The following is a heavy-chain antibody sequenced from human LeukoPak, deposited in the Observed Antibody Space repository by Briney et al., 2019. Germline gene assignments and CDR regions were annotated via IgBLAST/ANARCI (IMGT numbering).Heavy chain of an antibody. CDR1: GGSVSSGSYY. Sequence: SETLSLTCTVSGGSVSSGSYYWRWIRQPPGKGLEWIGYIYCSGSTNYNPSLKSRVTISVDTSKNQFSLKLSSVTAADTAVYYCARVELSMIVRLWGQGTLVTVSS. J-gene: IGHJ4*02. D-gene: IGHD3-22*01. CDR3: ARVELSMIVRL. V-gene: IGHV4-61*01. CDR2: IYCSGST.